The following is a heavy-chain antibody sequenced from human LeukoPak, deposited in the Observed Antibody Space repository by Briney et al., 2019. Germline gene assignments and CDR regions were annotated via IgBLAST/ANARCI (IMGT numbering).Heavy chain of an antibody. CDR2: IIPILGIA. V-gene: IGHV1-69*10. D-gene: IGHD3-22*01. Sequence: SVKVSCKASGGTFSSYAISWVRQAPGQGLEWMGGIIPILGIANYAQKFQGRVTITADKSTSTAYMELSSLRSEDTAVYYCARDLGDSSGYYYVGLGYWGQGTLVTVSS. CDR3: ARDLGDSSGYYYVGLGY. CDR1: GGTFSSYA. J-gene: IGHJ4*02.